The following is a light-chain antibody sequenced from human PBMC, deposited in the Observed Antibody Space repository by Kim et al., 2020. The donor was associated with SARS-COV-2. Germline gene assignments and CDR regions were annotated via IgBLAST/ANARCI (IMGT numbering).Light chain of an antibody. V-gene: IGLV3-19*01. Sequence: RATCQGELHKNYRAKCYHKKSRQTPVQVNCAKNTRPSGIPAHFSGSSSGNTASLTITGDPAKDKDDYYCNSRESSPNHPGVFGTGTKVTVL. CDR3: NSRESSPNHPGV. CDR2: AKN. CDR1: LHKNYR. J-gene: IGLJ1*01.